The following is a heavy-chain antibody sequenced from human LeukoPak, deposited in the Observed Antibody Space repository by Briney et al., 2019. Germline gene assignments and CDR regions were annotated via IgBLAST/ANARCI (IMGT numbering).Heavy chain of an antibody. CDR3: ARDKGPAERFDY. Sequence: SETLSLTCAVYGGSFSGYYWSWIRQPPGKGLEWIGYIYYSGSTNYNPSLKSRVTISVDTSKNQFSLKLSSVTAADTAVYYCARDKGPAERFDYWGQGTLVTVSS. V-gene: IGHV4-59*01. CDR2: IYYSGST. CDR1: GGSFSGYY. J-gene: IGHJ4*02. D-gene: IGHD6-13*01.